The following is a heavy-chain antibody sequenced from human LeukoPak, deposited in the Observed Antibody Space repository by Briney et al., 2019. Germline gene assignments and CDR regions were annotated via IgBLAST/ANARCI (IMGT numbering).Heavy chain of an antibody. CDR1: GFTFSSYS. V-gene: IGHV3-21*01. J-gene: IGHJ6*02. Sequence: GGSLRLSCAASGFTFSSYSMNWVRQAPGKGLEWVSSISSSSSYIYYADSVKGRFTISGDNAKNSLYLQMNSLRAEDTAVYYCARDHSVLLWFGELNYYYYYGMDVWGQGTTVTVSS. CDR2: ISSSSSYI. CDR3: ARDHSVLLWFGELNYYYYYGMDV. D-gene: IGHD3-10*01.